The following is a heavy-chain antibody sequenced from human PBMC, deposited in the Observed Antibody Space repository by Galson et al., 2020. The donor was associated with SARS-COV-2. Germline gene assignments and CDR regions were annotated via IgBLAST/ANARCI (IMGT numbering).Heavy chain of an antibody. CDR2: IASKAYGGTT. J-gene: IGHJ4*02. CDR1: GFSFSDHG. Sequence: SLKIYCTTSGFSFSDHGMGWVRQAPGKGLEWVGFIASKAYGGTTEYAASVKDRFTISRDDTKSIAWLQMNSLKTEDTAVYYCTREMEECSGPSCYSENYWGQGTLVTVSS. D-gene: IGHD2-2*02. V-gene: IGHV3-49*04. CDR3: TREMEECSGPSCYSENY.